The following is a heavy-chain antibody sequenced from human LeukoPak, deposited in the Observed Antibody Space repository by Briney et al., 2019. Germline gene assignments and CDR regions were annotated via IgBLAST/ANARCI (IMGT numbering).Heavy chain of an antibody. CDR1: GFTFSNAW. CDR2: IKSKTDGGTT. D-gene: IGHD3-16*01. V-gene: IGHV3-15*01. J-gene: IGHJ4*02. CDR3: ALGGDYFDY. Sequence: GGPLSLSCAASGFTFSNAWMSWVRQAPGKGLEWVGRIKSKTDGGTTDYTAPVIGRFTISRDDSKNTLYLRMNSLKTEDTAVYYCALGGDYFDYWGQGTLVTVSS.